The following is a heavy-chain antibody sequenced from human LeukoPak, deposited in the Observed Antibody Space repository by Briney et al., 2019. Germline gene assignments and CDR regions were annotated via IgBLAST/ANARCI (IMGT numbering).Heavy chain of an antibody. CDR2: ISGSGGST. V-gene: IGHV3-23*01. D-gene: IGHD3-22*01. Sequence: PGGSLRLSCAASGFTFSSYAMSWVRQAPGKGLEWVSAISGSGGSTYYADSVKGRFTISRDNSKNTLYLQMSSLRTEDTAVYYCAKNLRSGYYRWFDPWGQGTLVTVSS. CDR1: GFTFSSYA. CDR3: AKNLRSGYYRWFDP. J-gene: IGHJ5*02.